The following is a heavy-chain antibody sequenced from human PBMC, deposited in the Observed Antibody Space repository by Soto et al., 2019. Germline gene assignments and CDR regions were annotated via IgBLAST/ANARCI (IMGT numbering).Heavy chain of an antibody. CDR2: ITDDGSTT. CDR1: GFIFKMYW. J-gene: IGHJ5*02. D-gene: IGHD2-8*01. Sequence: PGGSLRLSCETSGFIFKMYWMHWVRQVPGQGPQWVARITDDGSTTYYAASVEARFTISRDNAKNALYLQITSLRPDDTAVYYCTRGPRPTSTCTVDLWGQGTLVTVSS. CDR3: TRGPRPTSTCTVDL. V-gene: IGHV3-74*01.